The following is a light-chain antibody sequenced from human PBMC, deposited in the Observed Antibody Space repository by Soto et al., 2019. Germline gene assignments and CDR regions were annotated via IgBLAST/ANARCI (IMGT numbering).Light chain of an antibody. Sequence: QSVLTQPASVSGSPGQSITISCTGTSSDVVSYNLVSWYQQHPGKAPKPIIYEGDKRPSGLSNRFSGSKSGNTASLTISGLQAEDEADYYCCSYAGSSTLVLFGGGTKVTVL. CDR3: CSYAGSSTLVL. CDR1: SSDVVSYNL. J-gene: IGLJ2*01. CDR2: EGD. V-gene: IGLV2-23*01.